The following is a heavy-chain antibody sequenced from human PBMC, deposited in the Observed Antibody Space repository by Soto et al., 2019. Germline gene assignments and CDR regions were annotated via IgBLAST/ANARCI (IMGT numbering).Heavy chain of an antibody. CDR3: AGKRYDLGTKIDP. CDR1: GFTFSSYS. D-gene: IGHD5-12*01. J-gene: IGHJ5*02. V-gene: IGHV3-48*02. CDR2: ISSSSSTI. Sequence: GGSLGLSCAASGFTFSSYSMNWVRQAPGKGLEWVSYISSSSSTIYYADSVKGRFTISRDNAKNSLYLQMNSLRDEDTAVYYCAGKRYDLGTKIDPWGQGTLVTVSS.